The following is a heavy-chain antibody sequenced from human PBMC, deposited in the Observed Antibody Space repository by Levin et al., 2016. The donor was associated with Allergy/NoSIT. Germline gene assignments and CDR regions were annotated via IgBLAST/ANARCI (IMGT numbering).Heavy chain of an antibody. CDR1: GFTFSSYS. CDR2: ISSSSSYI. CDR3: AKWDSSTWYYFDY. D-gene: IGHD6-13*01. Sequence: ESLKISCAASGFTFSSYSMNWVRQAPGKGLEWVSSISSSSSYIYFADSVKGRFTISRDNSKNTLYLQMNSLRAEDTAVYYCAKWDSSTWYYFDYWGQGTLVTVSS. J-gene: IGHJ4*02. V-gene: IGHV3-21*04.